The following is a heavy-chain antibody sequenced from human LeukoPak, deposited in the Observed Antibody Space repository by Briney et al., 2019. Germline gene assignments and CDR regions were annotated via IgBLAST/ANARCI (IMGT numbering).Heavy chain of an antibody. CDR1: GFTFSSYA. Sequence: AGGSLRLSCAASGFTFSSYAMYWVRQAPGKGLEWVAVIMFDGANKYYADSVKGRFTISRDTSKNTLYLQMNILKAEDTTVYKCAKDSSGTLFWFDPWGQGTLVTFSS. J-gene: IGHJ5*02. CDR3: AKDSSGTLFWFDP. D-gene: IGHD6-13*01. V-gene: IGHV3-33*06. CDR2: IMFDGANK.